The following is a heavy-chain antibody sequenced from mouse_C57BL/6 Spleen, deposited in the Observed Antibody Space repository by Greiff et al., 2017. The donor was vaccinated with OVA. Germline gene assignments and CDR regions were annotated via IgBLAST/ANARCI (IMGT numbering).Heavy chain of an antibody. Sequence: VQLQQSGAELVRPGASVKLSCTASGFNIKDDYMHWVKQRPEQGLEWIGWLDPENGDTAYASKFQGKATITADTSSNTAYLQLSSLTSEDTAVYYCTTYSKGGDYFDYWPRHHSHSLL. V-gene: IGHV14-4*01. CDR1: GFNIKDDY. D-gene: IGHD2-5*01. J-gene: IGHJ2*01. CDR2: LDPENGDT. CDR3: TTYSKGGDYFDY.